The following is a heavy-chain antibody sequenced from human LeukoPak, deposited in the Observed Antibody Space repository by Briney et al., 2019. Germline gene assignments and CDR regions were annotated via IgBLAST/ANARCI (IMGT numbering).Heavy chain of an antibody. CDR2: TGGSGTYA. J-gene: IGHJ3*01. D-gene: IGHD4-17*01. V-gene: IGHV3-23*01. CDR3: GRDPNGDYVGAFEF. Sequence: GGSLRLSCVASEFTFAAYAMTWVRLTPGKGLEWVSSTGGSGTYANYADSVRGRFTISRDNSKNTRYLQMNSLRAEDTAVYYCGRDPNGDYVGAFEFWGQGTLVSVSS. CDR1: EFTFAAYA.